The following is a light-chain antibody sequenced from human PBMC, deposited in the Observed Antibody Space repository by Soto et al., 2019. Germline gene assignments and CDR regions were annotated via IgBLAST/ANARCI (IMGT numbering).Light chain of an antibody. CDR1: QSVSRSY. V-gene: IGKV3-20*01. CDR2: GAS. J-gene: IGKJ1*01. Sequence: EIVLTQSPGTLSLSPGERATLSCRASQSVSRSYLAWYQQKPGQAPRLLIYGASSRATGIPDRFSGSGSGTDFTLTISRLEPEDFAVYYCQQYGSSPWTFGQTTEVEI. CDR3: QQYGSSPWT.